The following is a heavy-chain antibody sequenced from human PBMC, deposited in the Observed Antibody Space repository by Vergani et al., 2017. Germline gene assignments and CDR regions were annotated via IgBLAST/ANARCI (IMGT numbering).Heavy chain of an antibody. V-gene: IGHV1-2*06. CDR3: ARPLGTPAVAGTDWFDP. Sequence: QVQLVQSGAEVKKPGASVKVSCKASGYTFTGYYIHWVRQAPGPGLEWMGRINPNSGGTNYAQKVQGRVTMTRDTSISTAYMEMSRLRSDDTAVYYCARPLGTPAVAGTDWFDPWGQGTQVTVSS. D-gene: IGHD6-19*01. CDR2: INPNSGGT. CDR1: GYTFTGYY. J-gene: IGHJ5*02.